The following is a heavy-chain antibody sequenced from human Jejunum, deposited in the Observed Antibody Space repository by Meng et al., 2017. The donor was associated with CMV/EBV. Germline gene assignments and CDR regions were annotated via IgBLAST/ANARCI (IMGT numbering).Heavy chain of an antibody. V-gene: IGHV4-4*07. CDR2: IQVIGHT. J-gene: IGHJ4*02. CDR3: AGSRPGGGACDY. Sequence: QVQVQESGPGPVKPSETLSLTCIVSGATSKNYNSKWVRQPDGQVLEWIGPIQVIGHTVYNPSLKSRVTVSLDASQSQFSLTLNSVTAAATATYYCAGSRPGGGACDYWGQGILVTVSS. D-gene: IGHD3-16*01. CDR1: GATSKNYN.